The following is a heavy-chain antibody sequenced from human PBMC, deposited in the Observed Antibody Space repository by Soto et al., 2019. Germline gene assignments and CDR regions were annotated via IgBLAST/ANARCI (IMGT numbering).Heavy chain of an antibody. CDR2: ISGSGGST. D-gene: IGHD3-16*01. CDR3: ENYMNTYYCYGLDV. Sequence: EVQLLESGGGLVQPGGSQRLSCAASGFTFSGYAMSWVRQAPGKGLEWVSAISGSGGSTYYADSVKGRFTISRDNSKNTLYLQMDSMRAEDTDVYYGENYMNTYYCYGLDVWGQGTTVTVSS. V-gene: IGHV3-23*01. J-gene: IGHJ6*02. CDR1: GFTFSGYA.